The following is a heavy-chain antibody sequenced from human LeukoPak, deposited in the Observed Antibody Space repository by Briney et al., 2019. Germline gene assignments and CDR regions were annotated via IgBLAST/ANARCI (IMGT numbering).Heavy chain of an antibody. J-gene: IGHJ4*02. Sequence: SETLSLTCTVSGGSISSYYWSWIRQPPGKGLEWIWYIYYSGTTNYNPSLKSRVTISVDTSKNQSSLKLSSVTAADTAVYYCARGVYIAAAQYGYWGQGTLVTVSS. CDR1: GGSISSYY. D-gene: IGHD6-13*01. CDR2: IYYSGTT. CDR3: ARGVYIAAAQYGY. V-gene: IGHV4-59*01.